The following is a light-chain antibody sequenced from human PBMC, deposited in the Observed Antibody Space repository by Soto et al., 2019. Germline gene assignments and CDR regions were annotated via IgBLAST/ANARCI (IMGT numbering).Light chain of an antibody. CDR1: NIGSKS. CDR3: QVWDSNNDHPGVV. V-gene: IGLV3-21*04. J-gene: IGLJ2*01. CDR2: YDT. Sequence: SYELTQPPSVSVAPGKTARITCGGNNIGSKSVHWCQQKPGQAPVLVIYYDTDRPSGIPERFSGSNSGSTATLAITRVEAGDEADYYCQVWDSNNDHPGVVFGGGTKLTVL.